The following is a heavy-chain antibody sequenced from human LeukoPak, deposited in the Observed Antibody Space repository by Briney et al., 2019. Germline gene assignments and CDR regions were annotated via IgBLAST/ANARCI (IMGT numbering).Heavy chain of an antibody. J-gene: IGHJ4*02. CDR3: ARVRIVWFGSEIYYFDY. CDR2: IKQDGSEK. Sequence: GGSLRLSCAASGFTFSSYWMSWVRQAPGKGLEWVANIKQDGSEKYYVDSVKGRFTISRDNAKNSLYLQMNSLRAEDTAVYYCARVRIVWFGSEIYYFDYWGQGTLVTVSP. V-gene: IGHV3-7*03. D-gene: IGHD3-10*01. CDR1: GFTFSSYW.